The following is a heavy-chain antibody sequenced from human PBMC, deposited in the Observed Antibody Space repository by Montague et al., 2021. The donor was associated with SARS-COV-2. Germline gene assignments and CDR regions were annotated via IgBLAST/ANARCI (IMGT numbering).Heavy chain of an antibody. Sequence: SETLSLTCAGDGRCCGGDYWSRTDEPPAKVQSRWGEISRIGITKKSPSLKSRVIISVDTSKNQFSLKLSSVTAADTAVYYCARRGSSVWGVTVSAELDYWGQGILVIVSS. CDR3: ARRGSSVWGVTVSAELDY. CDR1: GRCCGGDY. J-gene: IGHJ4*02. D-gene: IGHD3-10*01. CDR2: ISRIGIT. V-gene: IGHV4-34*01.